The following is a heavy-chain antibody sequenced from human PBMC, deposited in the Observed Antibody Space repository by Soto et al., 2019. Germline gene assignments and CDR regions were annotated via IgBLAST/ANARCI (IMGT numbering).Heavy chain of an antibody. V-gene: IGHV1-18*01. D-gene: IGHD3-3*01. Sequence: GDSVKVSCKASGYTFTSYGISWVRQAPGQGLEWMGWISAHSGNTNYAQHIQGRVTMTTDTSTSTAYMELRSLRSDDTAVYFCARGADFWSGYRWFDPWGQGTLVTVST. CDR1: GYTFTSYG. J-gene: IGHJ5*02. CDR2: ISAHSGNT. CDR3: ARGADFWSGYRWFDP.